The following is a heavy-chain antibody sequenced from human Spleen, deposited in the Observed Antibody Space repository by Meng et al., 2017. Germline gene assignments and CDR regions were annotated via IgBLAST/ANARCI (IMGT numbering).Heavy chain of an antibody. Sequence: GSLRLSCTVSGYSISSGYYWGWIRQPPGKGLEWIGSIYHSGSTYYNPSLKSRVTISVDTSKNKFSLKLSSVTAADTAVYYCARDNYYDSGGYPYYFDSWGQGTLVTVSS. CDR3: ARDNYYDSGGYPYYFDS. D-gene: IGHD3-22*01. CDR2: IYHSGST. V-gene: IGHV4-38-2*02. CDR1: GYSISSGYY. J-gene: IGHJ4*02.